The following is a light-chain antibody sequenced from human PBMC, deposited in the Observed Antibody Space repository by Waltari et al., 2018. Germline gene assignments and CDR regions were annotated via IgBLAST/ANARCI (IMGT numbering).Light chain of an antibody. Sequence: QSVLTQPPSVSGAPGQRVTLSCTGTSSNIGEGYDVHWYQQLPGTAPKLLIYVNTRRPSGVPDRFSGSRSGTSASLAITGLRAEDEGDYYCQTYDSSLSGRVFGSGTRVTVL. CDR3: QTYDSSLSGRV. CDR1: SSNIGEGYD. CDR2: VNT. V-gene: IGLV1-40*01. J-gene: IGLJ6*01.